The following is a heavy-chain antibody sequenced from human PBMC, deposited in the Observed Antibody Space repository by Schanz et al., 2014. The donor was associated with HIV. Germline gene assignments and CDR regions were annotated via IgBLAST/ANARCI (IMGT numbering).Heavy chain of an antibody. CDR2: MNQDGSRK. D-gene: IGHD2-2*01. J-gene: IGHJ4*02. Sequence: EVQLVESGGGLVQPGGSLRLSCAASGFTFSSYWMTWVRQAPGKGLEMVANMNQDGSRKYYVDSVKGRFTISRDNSKNTLYLQMNSLGVEDTAVYFCARDGARTSHWGFWGQGTLVTVSS. CDR3: ARDGARTSHWGF. V-gene: IGHV3-7*01. CDR1: GFTFSSYW.